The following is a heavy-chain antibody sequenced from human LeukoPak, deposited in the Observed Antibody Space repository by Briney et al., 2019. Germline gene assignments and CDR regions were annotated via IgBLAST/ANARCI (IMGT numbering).Heavy chain of an antibody. V-gene: IGHV3-53*01. CDR3: AREAPYYMVV. CDR1: GFTVSNNY. J-gene: IGHJ6*03. Sequence: GGSLRLSCSASGFTVSNNYMTWVRQAPGKGLECVSTIYSNGDTYYPDSVRGRFTISRDNSQNTLYLQMNSLRAGDTAVYYCAREAPYYMVVWGKGTTVTDSS. CDR2: IYSNGDT.